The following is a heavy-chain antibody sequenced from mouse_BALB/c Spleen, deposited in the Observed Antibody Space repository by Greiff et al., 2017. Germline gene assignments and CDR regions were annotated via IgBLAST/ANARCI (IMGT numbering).Heavy chain of an antibody. CDR3: ARDGYDIYYYAMDY. CDR1: GFSLTSYG. CDR2: IWAGGST. V-gene: IGHV2-9*02. D-gene: IGHD2-2*01. Sequence: VQLQQSGPGLVAPSQSLSITCTVSGFSLTSYGVHWVRQPPGKGLEWLGVIWAGGSTNYNSALMSRLSISKDNSKSQVFLKMNSLQTDDTAMYYCARDGYDIYYYAMDYWGQGTSVTVSS. J-gene: IGHJ4*01.